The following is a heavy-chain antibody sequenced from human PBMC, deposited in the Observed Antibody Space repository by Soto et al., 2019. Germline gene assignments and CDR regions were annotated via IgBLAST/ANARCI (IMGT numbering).Heavy chain of an antibody. D-gene: IGHD6-19*01. Sequence: QVQLVESGGGVVQPGRSLRLSCAASGFTFSSYAMHWVRQAPGKGLEWVAVISYDGSNKYYADSVKGRFTIYRDNSKSTLYLQMNSVRAEDTAVYYCARDIIAVAGPPGYWGQGTLVTVSS. J-gene: IGHJ4*02. CDR2: ISYDGSNK. CDR3: ARDIIAVAGPPGY. CDR1: GFTFSSYA. V-gene: IGHV3-30-3*01.